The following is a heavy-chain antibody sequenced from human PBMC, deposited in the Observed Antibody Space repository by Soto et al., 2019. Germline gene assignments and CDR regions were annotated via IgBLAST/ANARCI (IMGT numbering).Heavy chain of an antibody. CDR3: ARGAQQQLGRYYYSMYV. D-gene: IGHD6-13*01. J-gene: IGHJ6*02. V-gene: IGHV1-18*01. Sequence: GASVKVSCKASGYTFTSYGISWVRQAPGQGLEWMGWISAYNGNTNYAQKLQGRVTMTTDTSTSTAYMELRSLRSDDTAVYYCARGAQQQLGRYYYSMYVWGQGTTVTVSS. CDR2: ISAYNGNT. CDR1: GYTFTSYG.